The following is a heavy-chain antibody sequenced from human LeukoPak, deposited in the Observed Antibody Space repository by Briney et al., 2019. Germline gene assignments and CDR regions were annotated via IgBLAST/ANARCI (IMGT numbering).Heavy chain of an antibody. J-gene: IGHJ5*02. Sequence: SSETLSLTCAVYGGSFSGYYWSWVRQPPGKGLEWIGEINHSGSTDYNPSLKSRVTISVDTSKNQFSLKLSSVTAADTAVYYCATNSSGWFDPWGQGTLVTVSS. V-gene: IGHV4-34*01. CDR1: GGSFSGYY. CDR3: ATNSSGWFDP. CDR2: INHSGST. D-gene: IGHD6-19*01.